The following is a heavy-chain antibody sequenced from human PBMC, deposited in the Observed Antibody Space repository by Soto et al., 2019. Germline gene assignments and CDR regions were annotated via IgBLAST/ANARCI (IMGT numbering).Heavy chain of an antibody. J-gene: IGHJ6*02. CDR2: INGDGASL. V-gene: IGHV3-74*03. Sequence: EVRLEEAGGGFVQPGGSLRVSCSGSGFIFSSFWMHWVRQGPGKGLEWVSRINGDGASLAYAESVKGRFSISRDNVKNTLHLQMNSLGVDDTAVYFCARESSLGLDVWGRGTTVTVSS. CDR1: GFIFSSFW. CDR3: ARESSLGLDV. D-gene: IGHD3-10*01.